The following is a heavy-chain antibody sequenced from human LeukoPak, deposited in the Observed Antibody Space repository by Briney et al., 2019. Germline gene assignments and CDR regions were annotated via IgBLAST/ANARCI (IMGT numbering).Heavy chain of an antibody. CDR2: INHSGST. Sequence: SETLSLTCAVYGGSFSGYYWSWIRQPPGKGLEWIGEINHSGSTNYNPSLKSRVTISVDTSKNQFSLKLSSVTAADTAVYYCARGRYDILTGYYDYNWFDPWGQGTLVTVSS. CDR1: GGSFSGYY. V-gene: IGHV4-34*01. D-gene: IGHD3-9*01. CDR3: ARGRYDILTGYYDYNWFDP. J-gene: IGHJ5*02.